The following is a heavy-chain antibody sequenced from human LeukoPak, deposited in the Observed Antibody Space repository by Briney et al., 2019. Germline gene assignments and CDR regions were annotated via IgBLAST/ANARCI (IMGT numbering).Heavy chain of an antibody. CDR3: ARDPRDIVVVPAATTSSYYYGMDV. CDR2: IIPILGIA. V-gene: IGHV1-69*04. J-gene: IGHJ6*02. CDR1: EGTFRSYA. D-gene: IGHD2-2*01. Sequence: PSVRVSCKPSEGTFRSYAISSVRQAPGQELEWLGRIIPILGIANYAQKFQGRVTITADKSTSTAYMELSSLRSEDTAVYYCARDPRDIVVVPAATTSSYYYGMDVWGQGTTVTVSS.